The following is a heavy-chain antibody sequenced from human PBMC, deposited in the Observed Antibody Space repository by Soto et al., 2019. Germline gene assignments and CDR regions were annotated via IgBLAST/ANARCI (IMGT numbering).Heavy chain of an antibody. J-gene: IGHJ4*02. V-gene: IGHV1-24*01. CDR2: LDRENGEI. Sequence: QVQLVQSGAEVKKPGASVKVSCKVSGYTLTELSMHWVRRGPGKGLEWMGGLDRENGEIIYAQKFQGRVTMTEDTSTDTAYMELSSLRSEDTAVYYCLTEVDRDGYNYHYFDYWGQGTLVTVSS. CDR1: GYTLTELS. CDR3: LTEVDRDGYNYHYFDY. D-gene: IGHD5-12*01.